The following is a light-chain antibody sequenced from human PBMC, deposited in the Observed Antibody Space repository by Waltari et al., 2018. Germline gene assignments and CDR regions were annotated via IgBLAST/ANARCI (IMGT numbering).Light chain of an antibody. CDR1: QSVDNY. CDR2: HAS. Sequence: EIVLTQSPATLSLSPGHRATLSCRASQSVDNYLLWYQQKPGQTPRLVMYHASNRATGIPTRFSGSGSGTVFTLTISSLEPEDFAVYYCHQRSNWPITFGQGTRLEIK. V-gene: IGKV3-11*01. J-gene: IGKJ5*01. CDR3: HQRSNWPIT.